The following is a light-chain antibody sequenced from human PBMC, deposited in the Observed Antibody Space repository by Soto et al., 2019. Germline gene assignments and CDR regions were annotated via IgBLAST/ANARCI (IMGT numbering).Light chain of an antibody. V-gene: IGKV1-5*01. J-gene: IGKJ1*01. CDR1: QSISSW. CDR2: DAS. CDR3: QEYNTYSRT. Sequence: DIPITHSPSSLSLPVLPRATITCWASQSISSWLAWYQQKPGKAPKLLIYDASTLQSGVPSRYSGSGSGTEFTLTISSLQPDDFATYYCQEYNTYSRTFGQGTKVDI.